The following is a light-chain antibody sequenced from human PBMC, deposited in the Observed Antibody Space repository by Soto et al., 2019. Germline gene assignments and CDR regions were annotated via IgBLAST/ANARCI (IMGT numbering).Light chain of an antibody. V-gene: IGLV2-8*01. J-gene: IGLJ1*01. Sequence: QSALTQPPSASGSPGQSVTISCTGTSSDVGGYKLVSWYQQHPGKAPKMIIYDVSQRPSGVPDRFSGSKSGNTASLTVSGLQAEDEADYYCSSYAGSNLGVLGTGTKVTVL. CDR3: SSYAGSNLGV. CDR1: SSDVGGYKL. CDR2: DVS.